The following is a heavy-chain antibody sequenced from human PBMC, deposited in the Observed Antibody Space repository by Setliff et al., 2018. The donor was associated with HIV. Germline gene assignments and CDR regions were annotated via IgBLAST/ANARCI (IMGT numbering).Heavy chain of an antibody. CDR3: AKSLLVAGNDY. J-gene: IGHJ4*02. CDR1: GFTFSSYS. Sequence: GGSLRLSCAASGFTFSSYSMNWVRQAPGKGLEWVSAISSGGEIMFYADSVKGRFTISRDNSKNTLHLQMISLRADDTAVYYCAKSLLVAGNDYWGQGTLVTVSS. V-gene: IGHV3-23*01. D-gene: IGHD2-8*02. CDR2: ISSGGEIM.